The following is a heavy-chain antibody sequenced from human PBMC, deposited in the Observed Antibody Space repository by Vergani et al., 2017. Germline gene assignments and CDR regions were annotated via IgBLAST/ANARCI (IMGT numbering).Heavy chain of an antibody. Sequence: QVQLVQSGAEVKKPGASVKVSCKASGYTFSSYGISWVRQAPGQGLEWMGWISAYNGNTNYAQRLQGRVTMTTDTSTSTAFMELRSLRSDDTAVYYCAKVLAKQQLVRFGDYYYGMDVWGQGTTVTVSS. CDR1: GYTFSSYG. CDR2: ISAYNGNT. V-gene: IGHV1-18*01. D-gene: IGHD6-13*01. CDR3: AKVLAKQQLVRFGDYYYGMDV. J-gene: IGHJ6*02.